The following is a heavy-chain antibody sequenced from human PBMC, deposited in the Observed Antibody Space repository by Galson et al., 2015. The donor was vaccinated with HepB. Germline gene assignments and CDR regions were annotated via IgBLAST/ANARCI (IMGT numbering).Heavy chain of an antibody. J-gene: IGHJ4*02. D-gene: IGHD2-2*01. CDR3: ARVPADRFSRQ. Sequence: ETLSLTCVVYGGPFSGYYWTWVRQAPGKGLEWVSSISSSSSYIYYADSVKGRFTISRDNAKNSLYLQMNSLRAEDTAVYYCARVPADRFSRQWGQGTLVTVSS. V-gene: IGHV3-21*01. CDR2: ISSSSSYI. CDR1: GGPFSGYY.